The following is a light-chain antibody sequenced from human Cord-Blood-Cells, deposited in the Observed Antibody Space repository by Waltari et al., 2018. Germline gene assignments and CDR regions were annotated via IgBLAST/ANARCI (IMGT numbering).Light chain of an antibody. CDR1: SSNIGSNT. CDR3: AAWDDSLNGYV. V-gene: IGLV1-44*01. CDR2: SKN. Sequence: QSVLTQPPSASGTPGQRVTISCSGSSSNIGSNTVNWYQQLPGTAPNPLIYSKNQRPSGVPDRFAGSKSGTSAALAISGLQSEDETDYYCAAWDDSLNGYVFGTGTKVTVL. J-gene: IGLJ1*01.